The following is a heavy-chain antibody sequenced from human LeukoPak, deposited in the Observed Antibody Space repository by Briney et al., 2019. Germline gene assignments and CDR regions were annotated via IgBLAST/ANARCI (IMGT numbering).Heavy chain of an antibody. CDR1: GFTFSASG. J-gene: IGHJ5*02. CDR2: ISADGNDD. V-gene: IGHV3-30*03. CDR3: ARLYHGQLLKEVSDP. Sequence: GGSLRLSCVASGFTFSASGMNWVRQAPGKGLEWVAVISADGNDDFYADSVKGRFTISRDNSKNTLSLQMNRLRGDDTAIYYCARLYHGQLLKEVSDPWGQGTLVTVSS. D-gene: IGHD3-10*01.